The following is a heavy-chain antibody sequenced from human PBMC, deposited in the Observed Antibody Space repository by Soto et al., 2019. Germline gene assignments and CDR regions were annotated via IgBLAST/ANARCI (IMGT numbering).Heavy chain of an antibody. V-gene: IGHV4-34*01. CDR3: ARYEYGNSLYGADV. CDR1: GESFSGYY. D-gene: IGHD4-17*01. CDR2: VDHRGST. J-gene: IGHJ6*02. Sequence: SETLSLTCVVSGESFSGYYWSWIRQTPGMGLEWIGEVDHRGSTTYNPSLKNRASISIDSSKNLFSLELTSVTAADTALYFCARYEYGNSLYGADVRGQATRVPVS.